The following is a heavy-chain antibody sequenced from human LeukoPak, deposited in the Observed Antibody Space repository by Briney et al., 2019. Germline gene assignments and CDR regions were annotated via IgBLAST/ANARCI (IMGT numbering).Heavy chain of an antibody. CDR2: IEHSGST. CDR3: ARTSIAAAAPFDY. D-gene: IGHD6-13*01. Sequence: PSETLSLTCAVYGASFSDYYWNWIRQPPGKGLEWIGEIEHSGSTKYNPSLKSRVIISVDTSKNQFSLKLSSVTAADTAVYYCARTSIAAAAPFDYWGQGTLVTVSS. CDR1: GASFSDYY. V-gene: IGHV4-34*01. J-gene: IGHJ4*02.